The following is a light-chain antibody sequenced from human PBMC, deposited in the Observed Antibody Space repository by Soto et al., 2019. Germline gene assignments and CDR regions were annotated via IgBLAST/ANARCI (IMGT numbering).Light chain of an antibody. Sequence: EIVLTQSPGTLSLSPGGRATLSCRASQSVSRNYVAWYQQKPGQAPRLLIYGASSRASGIPDRFSGSGSGTDFTLTISRLEPEDFAVYYCQQYGSSPPPITFGQGTRLEIK. CDR2: GAS. CDR3: QQYGSSPPPIT. J-gene: IGKJ5*01. V-gene: IGKV3-20*01. CDR1: QSVSRNY.